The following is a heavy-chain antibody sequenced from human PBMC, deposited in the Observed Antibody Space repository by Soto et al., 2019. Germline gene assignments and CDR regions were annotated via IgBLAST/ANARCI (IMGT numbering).Heavy chain of an antibody. CDR2: ISYDGSNK. Sequence: QVQLVESGGGVVQPGRSLRLSCAASGFTFSSYGMHWVRQAPGKGLEWVAAISYDGSNKYYADSVKGRFTISRDNSKNTLYLQMNSLRAEDTAVYYCAKAVRVGYSYGYVDYWGQGTLVTVSS. CDR1: GFTFSSYG. CDR3: AKAVRVGYSYGYVDY. J-gene: IGHJ4*02. D-gene: IGHD5-18*01. V-gene: IGHV3-30*18.